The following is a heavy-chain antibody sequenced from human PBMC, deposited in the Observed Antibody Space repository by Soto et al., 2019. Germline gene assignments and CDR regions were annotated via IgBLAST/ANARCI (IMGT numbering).Heavy chain of an antibody. Sequence: EVQLLESGGDLVQPGGSLRLSCAASGFTFTIFAMSWVRQSPGKGLKWVSTISGSGGSTYYADAVKGRFTISRDNSMGTLYLQMKSLRVEDTAIYYCAKEVSLGSTVDLGYWGQGTLVTVSS. CDR3: AKEVSLGSTVDLGY. V-gene: IGHV3-23*01. CDR2: ISGSGGST. CDR1: GFTFTIFA. D-gene: IGHD7-27*01. J-gene: IGHJ4*02.